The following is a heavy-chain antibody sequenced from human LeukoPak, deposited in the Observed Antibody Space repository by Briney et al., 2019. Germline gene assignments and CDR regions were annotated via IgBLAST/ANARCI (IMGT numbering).Heavy chain of an antibody. Sequence: PGGSLRLSCAASGFTFPNYTMNWVRQAPGKGLEWVSSISSGSHYIYYADSLRGRFTVSRDNARNSLYLQMNSLRADDTAVYYCARDTRGESDYWGHGTLVTVSS. CDR2: ISSGSHYI. CDR3: ARDTRGESDY. V-gene: IGHV3-21*01. CDR1: GFTFPNYT. J-gene: IGHJ4*01. D-gene: IGHD2-2*01.